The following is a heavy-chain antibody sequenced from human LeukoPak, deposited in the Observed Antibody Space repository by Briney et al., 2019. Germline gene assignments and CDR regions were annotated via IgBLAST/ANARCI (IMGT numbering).Heavy chain of an antibody. CDR3: AKDLYGDYNLDC. CDR1: GFTFNNYA. J-gene: IGHJ4*02. CDR2: ITSTGYNT. V-gene: IGHV3-23*01. D-gene: IGHD4-17*01. Sequence: GGSLRLSCAASGFTFNNYAMNWVRQTPGKGLEWVSTITSTGYNTYYADSVKGRFTISRDNSKNTLYLQMNTLRAEDTAVYCCAKDLYGDYNLDCWGQGTLVTVSS.